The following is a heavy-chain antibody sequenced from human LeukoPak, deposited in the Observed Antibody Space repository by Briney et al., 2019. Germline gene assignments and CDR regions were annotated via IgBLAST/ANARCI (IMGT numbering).Heavy chain of an antibody. CDR3: ARHILTGLNWFDP. J-gene: IGHJ5*02. D-gene: IGHD3-9*01. CDR1: GYTFTSYD. Sequence: ASVKVSCKASGYTFTSYDINWVRQATGQGLEWMGWMNPNGGNTGYAQKFQGRVTMTRNTSISTAYMELSSLRSEDTAVYYCARHILTGLNWFDPWGQGTQVTVSS. V-gene: IGHV1-8*01. CDR2: MNPNGGNT.